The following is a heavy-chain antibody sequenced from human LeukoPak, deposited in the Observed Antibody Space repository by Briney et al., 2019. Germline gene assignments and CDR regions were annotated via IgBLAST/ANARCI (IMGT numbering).Heavy chain of an antibody. CDR1: GGSISSGGYY. CDR3: ARDRGSGSYYPAAYGMDV. CDR2: IYYSGGT. Sequence: SQTLSLTCTVSGGSISSGGYYWSWIRQHPGKGLEWIGYIYYSGGTYYNPSLKSRVTISVDTSKNQFSLKLSSVTAADTAVYYCARDRGSGSYYPAAYGMDVWGKGTTVTVSS. V-gene: IGHV4-31*03. J-gene: IGHJ6*04. D-gene: IGHD3-10*01.